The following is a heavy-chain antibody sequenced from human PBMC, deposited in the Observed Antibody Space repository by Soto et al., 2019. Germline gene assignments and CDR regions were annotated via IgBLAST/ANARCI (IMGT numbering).Heavy chain of an antibody. D-gene: IGHD2-21*02. V-gene: IGHV2-5*02. J-gene: IGHJ6*02. CDR3: IQSRRGGDCLQSYASHYSYGMDV. Sequence: QITLKESGPTLVKPTQTLTLTCTFSGFSLSTSGVGVGWIRQPPGKALEWLALIYWDDDKRYSPSLRSRLTINKDTSKNQVVLTMTNMDPVDTATHYCIQSRRGGDCLQSYASHYSYGMDVWGQGTTVTVSS. CDR1: GFSLSTSGVG. CDR2: IYWDDDK.